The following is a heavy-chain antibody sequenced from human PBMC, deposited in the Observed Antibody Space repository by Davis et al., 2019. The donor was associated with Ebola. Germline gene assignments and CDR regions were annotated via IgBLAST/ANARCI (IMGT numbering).Heavy chain of an antibody. V-gene: IGHV4-38-2*02. J-gene: IGHJ4*02. CDR3: ARLDYGDLEGFDY. CDR1: GGSISSYY. Sequence: PSETLSLTCTVSGGSISSYYWGWIRQPPGKGLEWIGSIYHSGSTYYNPSLKSRVTISVDTSKNQFSLKLSSVTAADTAVYYCARLDYGDLEGFDYWGQGTLVTVSS. CDR2: IYHSGST. D-gene: IGHD4-17*01.